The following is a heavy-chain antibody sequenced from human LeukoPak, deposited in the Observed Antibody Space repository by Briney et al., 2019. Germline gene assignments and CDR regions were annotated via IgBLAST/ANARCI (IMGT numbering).Heavy chain of an antibody. J-gene: IGHJ6*02. V-gene: IGHV1-18*01. D-gene: IGHD4-17*01. Sequence: ASVKVSCKASGYTFTSYGIGWVRQAPGQGLEWMGWISAYNGNTNYAQKLQGRVTMTTDTSTSTAYMELRSLRSDDTAVYYCARDGVTTGGYYYYYGMDVWGQGTTVTVSS. CDR1: GYTFTSYG. CDR2: ISAYNGNT. CDR3: ARDGVTTGGYYYYYGMDV.